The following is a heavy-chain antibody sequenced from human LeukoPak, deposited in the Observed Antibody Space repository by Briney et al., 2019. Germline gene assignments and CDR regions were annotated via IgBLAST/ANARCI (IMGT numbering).Heavy chain of an antibody. CDR2: INHGGST. J-gene: IGHJ5*02. V-gene: IGHV4-34*01. Sequence: SETLSLTCAVYGGSFSGDFWSWIRQSPGKGLEWIGEINHGGSTTYNPSLQSRVTMSVDTSTNQISLKMTSVTAADTAVYYCARGILYCGGDCYFWFDPWGQGTLVTVSS. D-gene: IGHD2-21*02. CDR1: GGSFSGDF. CDR3: ARGILYCGGDCYFWFDP.